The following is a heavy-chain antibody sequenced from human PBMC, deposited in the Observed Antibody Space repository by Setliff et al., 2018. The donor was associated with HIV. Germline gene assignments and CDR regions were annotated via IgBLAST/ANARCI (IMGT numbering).Heavy chain of an antibody. CDR1: GYTFTGYY. J-gene: IGHJ6*03. Sequence: ASVKVSCKASGYTFTGYYIHWVRQAPGQGLEWMGWINPNSGDTNYAQNFQGRVTMTRETSISTAYMELSRLRSDDTAVYYCARDSGSYCTNGVCPPGYYMDVWGKGTTVTVS. CDR2: INPNSGDT. V-gene: IGHV1-2*02. CDR3: ARDSGSYCTNGVCPPGYYMDV. D-gene: IGHD2-8*01.